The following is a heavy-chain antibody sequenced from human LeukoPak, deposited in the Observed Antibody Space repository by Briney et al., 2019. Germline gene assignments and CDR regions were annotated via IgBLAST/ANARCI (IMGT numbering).Heavy chain of an antibody. CDR1: GFTFSSYS. CDR2: ISSSSSYI. J-gene: IGHJ4*02. Sequence: GGSLRLSCAPSGFTFSSYSMNWVRQAPGKGLEWVSSISSSSSYIYYADSVKGRFTISRDNAKNSLYLQMNSLRAEDTAVYYCARSHSSSWYREYYFDYWGQGTLVTVSS. V-gene: IGHV3-21*01. D-gene: IGHD6-13*01. CDR3: ARSHSSSWYREYYFDY.